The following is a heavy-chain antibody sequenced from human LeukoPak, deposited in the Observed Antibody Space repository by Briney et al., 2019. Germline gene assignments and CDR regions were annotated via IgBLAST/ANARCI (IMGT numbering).Heavy chain of an antibody. CDR1: GGSISSYY. Sequence: SETLSLTCTVSGGSISSYYWSWIRQPPGKGLEWIGYIYYSGSTNYNPSLKSRVTISVDTSKNQFSLKLSSVTAADTAVYYCARGHFRTRKFDPWGQGTLVTVSS. CDR3: ARGHFRTRKFDP. J-gene: IGHJ5*02. CDR2: IYYSGST. D-gene: IGHD3-3*02. V-gene: IGHV4-59*01.